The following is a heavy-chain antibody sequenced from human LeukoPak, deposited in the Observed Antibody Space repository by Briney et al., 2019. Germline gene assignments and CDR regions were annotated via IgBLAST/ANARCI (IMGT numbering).Heavy chain of an antibody. J-gene: IGHJ4*02. CDR1: GFTVCTNY. CDR3: ARASMAAAGYYFDY. D-gene: IGHD6-13*01. V-gene: IGHV3-66*01. Sequence: GGSLRLSCAASGFTVCTNYMCWVRQAPGKGLEWVSVIYSGGSTYYADSVKDRFTISRDNSKNTLYLQMNSLRAEDTAVYYCARASMAAAGYYFDYWGQGTLVTVSS. CDR2: IYSGGST.